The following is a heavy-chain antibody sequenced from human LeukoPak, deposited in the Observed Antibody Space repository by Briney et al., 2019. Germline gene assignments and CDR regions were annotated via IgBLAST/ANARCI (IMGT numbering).Heavy chain of an antibody. CDR2: VSFSGST. V-gene: IGHV4-59*01. D-gene: IGHD6-19*01. CDR1: GGSINNYY. Sequence: SETLSLTCIVSGGSINNYYWSWIRQPPGKGLEWIGEVSFSGSTNYNPSLKSRVTISLDTSKNQFSLRLNSVTAADTAVYYCARGGLSSGWYGWGQGTLVTVSS. CDR3: ARGGLSSGWYG. J-gene: IGHJ4*02.